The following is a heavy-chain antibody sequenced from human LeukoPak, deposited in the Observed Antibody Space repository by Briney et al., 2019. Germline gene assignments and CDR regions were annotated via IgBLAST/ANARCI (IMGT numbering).Heavy chain of an antibody. V-gene: IGHV1-69*04. CDR1: GGTFSSYA. Sequence: ASVKVSCKASGGTFSSYAISWVRQAPGQGLEWMGRIIPILGIANYAQKFQGRVTITADKSTSTAYMELSSLRSEDTAVYYCRYYYDSSGYYPTLDYWGQGTLVTVSS. D-gene: IGHD3-22*01. CDR3: RYYYDSSGYYPTLDY. J-gene: IGHJ4*02. CDR2: IIPILGIA.